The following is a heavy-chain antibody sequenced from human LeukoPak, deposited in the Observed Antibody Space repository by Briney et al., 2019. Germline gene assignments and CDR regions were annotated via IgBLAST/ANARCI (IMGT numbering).Heavy chain of an antibody. V-gene: IGHV3-7*01. CDR3: AKAAARIYDSSGYYDY. J-gene: IGHJ4*02. D-gene: IGHD3-22*01. Sequence: PGGSLRLSCAASGFTFSSYWMSWVRQAPGKGLEWVANIKQDGSEKYYVDSVKGRFTISRDNAKNSLYLQMNSLRAEDTAVYYCAKAAARIYDSSGYYDYWGQGTLVTVSS. CDR1: GFTFSSYW. CDR2: IKQDGSEK.